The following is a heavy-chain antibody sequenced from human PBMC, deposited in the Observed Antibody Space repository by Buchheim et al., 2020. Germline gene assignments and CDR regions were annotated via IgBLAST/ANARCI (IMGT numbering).Heavy chain of an antibody. CDR3: ARGGVKDSSAPIDY. D-gene: IGHD3-22*01. Sequence: QVQLVQSGAEVKKPGPSVKVSCKASGGSFSSYAISWVRQAPGQGLEWMGRIIPILGIANDAQKFQGRVTITAEKTKSNAHMELSSLRSDDTAVYYCARGGVKDSSAPIDYCGQGTL. V-gene: IGHV1-69*04. CDR1: GGSFSSYA. CDR2: IIPILGIA. J-gene: IGHJ4*02.